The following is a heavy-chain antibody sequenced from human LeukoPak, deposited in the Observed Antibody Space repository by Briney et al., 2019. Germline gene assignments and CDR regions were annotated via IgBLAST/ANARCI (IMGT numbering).Heavy chain of an antibody. D-gene: IGHD3/OR15-3a*01. CDR2: INAGNGNT. J-gene: IGHJ3*02. Sequence: ASVKVSCKASRYTFISYVIHWVRQAPGQRLEWMGWINAGNGNTKYPQKFQGRVTITRDTSASTAYMELSSLRSEDAAVYYCARDFSAGDAFDIWGQGTMVIVPS. CDR3: ARDFSAGDAFDI. CDR1: RYTFISYV. V-gene: IGHV1-3*01.